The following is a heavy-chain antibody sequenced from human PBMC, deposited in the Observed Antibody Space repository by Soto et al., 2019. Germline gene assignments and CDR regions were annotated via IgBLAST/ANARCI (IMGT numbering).Heavy chain of an antibody. J-gene: IGHJ5*02. CDR2: ISSSSSYI. CDR1: GFTFSSYS. V-gene: IGHV3-21*01. Sequence: GGSLRLSCAASGFTFSSYSMNWVRQAPGKGLEWVSSISSSSSYIYYADSVKGRFTISRDNAKNSLYLQMNSLRAEDTAVYYCARDEEVYNWFDPWGQGTLVTVSS. CDR3: ARDEEVYNWFDP.